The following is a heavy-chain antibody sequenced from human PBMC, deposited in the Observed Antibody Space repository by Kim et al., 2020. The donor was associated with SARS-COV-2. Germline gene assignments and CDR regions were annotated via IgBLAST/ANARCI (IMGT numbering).Heavy chain of an antibody. D-gene: IGHD3-10*01. V-gene: IGHV3-74*01. CDR3: ARSLGYGSYYFDY. Sequence: YADSVKGRFTISRDNAKNTLYLQMNSLRAEDTAVYYCARSLGYGSYYFDYWGQGTLVTVSS. J-gene: IGHJ4*02.